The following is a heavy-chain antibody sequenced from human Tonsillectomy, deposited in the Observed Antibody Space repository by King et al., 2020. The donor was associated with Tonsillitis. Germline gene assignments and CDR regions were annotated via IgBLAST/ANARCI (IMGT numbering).Heavy chain of an antibody. J-gene: IGHJ4*02. V-gene: IGHV3-30*03. CDR2: TSFDGSNK. CDR1: GFIFSSHV. D-gene: IGHD5-18*01. CDR3: ARASGYTYGELDY. Sequence: VQLVESGGGVVQPGRSLRLSCAASGFIFSSHVMHWVRQAPGKGLEWVAVTSFDGSNKYYADSVKGRCTISRANSKNTRSLQINSLRADDTAVYYCARASGYTYGELDYWGQGTLVTASS.